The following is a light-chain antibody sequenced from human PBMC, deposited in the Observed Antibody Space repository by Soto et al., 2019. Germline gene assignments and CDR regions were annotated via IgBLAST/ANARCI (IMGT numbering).Light chain of an antibody. V-gene: IGKV3-20*01. J-gene: IGKJ5*01. CDR1: QSVSSNH. CDR3: QQYAGPPTT. CDR2: GGS. Sequence: IVLTQSPGTLSLSPGERATLSCRASQSVSSNHLAWYQQKPGQAPRLLIYGGSSRATGIPVRFSGSGSETDFTLTITRLEPEDFAVYFCQQYAGPPTTFGQGTRLEIK.